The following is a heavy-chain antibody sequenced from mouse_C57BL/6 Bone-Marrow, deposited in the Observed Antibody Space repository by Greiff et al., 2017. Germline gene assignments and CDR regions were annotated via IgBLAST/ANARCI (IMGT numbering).Heavy chain of an antibody. CDR3: ARQRNDYWYFDF. CDR1: GFTFSDYG. Sequence: EVKLVESGGGLVQPGGSLKLSCAASGFTFSDYGMAWVRQAQRKGPVWVAFISNLAYSIYYADTVTGRFTISGENAKNTLYLEMSSLRSEDTAMYDCARQRNDYWYFDFWGTGTTVTVSS. J-gene: IGHJ1*03. CDR2: ISNLAYSI. V-gene: IGHV5-15*01.